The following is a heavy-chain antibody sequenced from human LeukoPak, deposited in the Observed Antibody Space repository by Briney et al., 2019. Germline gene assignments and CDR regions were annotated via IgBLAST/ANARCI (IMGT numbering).Heavy chain of an antibody. CDR2: ITGGDGGT. Sequence: PGGSLRRSCAASGFTFSTSAISWVRQAPGEGLGWVSAITGGDGGTYYADSVKGRFTLSRDNSKHTVYLQMNSLRAEDTAVYYCARRLLVGTTVRPYFDYWGQGTLVTVSS. D-gene: IGHD1-26*01. CDR3: ARRLLVGTTVRPYFDY. V-gene: IGHV3-23*01. J-gene: IGHJ4*02. CDR1: GFTFSTSA.